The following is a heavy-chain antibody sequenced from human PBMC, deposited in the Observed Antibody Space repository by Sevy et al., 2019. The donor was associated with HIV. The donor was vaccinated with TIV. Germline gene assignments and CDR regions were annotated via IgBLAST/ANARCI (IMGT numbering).Heavy chain of an antibody. CDR1: GFTFSSYG. CDR3: ARDRRYCSSTSCYRGSYYYYGMDV. Sequence: GGSLRLSCAASGFTFSSYGMHWVRQAPGKGLEWVAVIWYDGSNKYYADSVKGRFTISRDNSKNMLYLQMNSLRAEDTAVYYCARDRRYCSSTSCYRGSYYYYGMDVWGQGTTVTVSS. V-gene: IGHV3-33*01. D-gene: IGHD2-2*02. CDR2: IWYDGSNK. J-gene: IGHJ6*02.